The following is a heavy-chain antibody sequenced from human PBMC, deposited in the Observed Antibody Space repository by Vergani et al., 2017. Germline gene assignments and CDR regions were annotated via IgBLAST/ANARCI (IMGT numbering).Heavy chain of an antibody. J-gene: IGHJ4*02. D-gene: IGHD3-10*01. CDR1: GASINSDNYY. CDR3: GKTSLFGAVDQ. V-gene: IGHV4-61*02. Sequence: QVQLQESGPGLVKPSQTLSLSCTVSGASINSDNYYWSWMRQRAGKPLEWIGHFETFGATQYNPSLNDHVTISPDTAKSQVSLTLTSVTAADTAVYYCGKTSLFGAVDQWGPGILVTVSS. CDR2: FETFGAT.